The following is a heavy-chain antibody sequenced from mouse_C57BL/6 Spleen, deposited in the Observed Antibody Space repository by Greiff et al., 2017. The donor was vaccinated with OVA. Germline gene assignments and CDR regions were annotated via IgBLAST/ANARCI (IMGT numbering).Heavy chain of an antibody. CDR3: ARGQLRPYYAMDY. V-gene: IGHV1-80*01. Sequence: VQVVESGAELVKPGASVKISCKASGYAFSSYWMNWVKQRPGKGLEWIGQIYPGDGDTNYNGKFKGKATLTADKSSSTAYMQLSSLTSEDSAVYFCARGQLRPYYAMDYWGQGTSVTVSS. J-gene: IGHJ4*01. CDR2: IYPGDGDT. CDR1: GYAFSSYW. D-gene: IGHD3-2*02.